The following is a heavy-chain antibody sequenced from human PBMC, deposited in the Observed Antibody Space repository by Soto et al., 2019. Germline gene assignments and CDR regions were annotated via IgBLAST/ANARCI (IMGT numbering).Heavy chain of an antibody. D-gene: IGHD4-4*01. CDR1: GFTFNAYA. CDR3: ARVASDYINSVDN. CDR2: IGGSGGNR. J-gene: IGHJ4*02. Sequence: EVQLLESGGGLVQQGGSLRLSCAASGFTFNAYAMTWVRQAPGKGLEWVSAIGGSGGNRYYADSVRGRFTNSRDNSKDTVDLQMSSLRVEDTAVYYCARVASDYINSVDNWGEGILVTVSS. V-gene: IGHV3-23*01.